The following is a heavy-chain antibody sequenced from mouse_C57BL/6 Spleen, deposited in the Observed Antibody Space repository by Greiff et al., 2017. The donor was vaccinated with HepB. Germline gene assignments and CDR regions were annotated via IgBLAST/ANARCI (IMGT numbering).Heavy chain of an antibody. J-gene: IGHJ4*01. Sequence: VQLQQSGPELVKPGASVKISCKASGYAFSSSWMNWVKQRPGKGLEWIGRIYPGDGDTNYNGKFKGKATLTADKSSSTAYMQLSSLTSEDSAVYFCARGAHSSGGAMDYWGQGTSVTVSS. D-gene: IGHD3-2*02. CDR3: ARGAHSSGGAMDY. V-gene: IGHV1-82*01. CDR2: IYPGDGDT. CDR1: GYAFSSSW.